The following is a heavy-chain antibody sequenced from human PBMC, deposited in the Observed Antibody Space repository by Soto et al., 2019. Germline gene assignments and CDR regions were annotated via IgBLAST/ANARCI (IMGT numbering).Heavy chain of an antibody. V-gene: IGHV4-31*03. CDR1: GGSISSGGYY. CDR2: SYYSGST. CDR3: ARSVFP. Sequence: QVQLQESGPGLVKPSQTLSLTGTVSGGSISSGGYYWSWIRQHPGKGLEWIGYSYYSGSTYSNPSLKSRVTISVATPKHQFSLKLSSVTAADPAVYYCARSVFPWGQGTLVTVSS. J-gene: IGHJ5*02.